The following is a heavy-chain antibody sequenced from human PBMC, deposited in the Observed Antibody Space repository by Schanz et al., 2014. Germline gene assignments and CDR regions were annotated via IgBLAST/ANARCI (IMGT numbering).Heavy chain of an antibody. J-gene: IGHJ4*02. CDR1: GYTFTSYG. Sequence: QVQLVQSGAEVKKPGASVKVSCKASGYTFTSYGINWVRQAPGQGLEWMGWISAYNGNTNYAQKLQGRVTMTTDTTTSTAYMELRCLRSDATAVYYCARGGYSSGWYDRDIAHFDYWGQGTLVTVSS. V-gene: IGHV1-18*01. CDR3: ARGGYSSGWYDRDIAHFDY. D-gene: IGHD6-19*01. CDR2: ISAYNGNT.